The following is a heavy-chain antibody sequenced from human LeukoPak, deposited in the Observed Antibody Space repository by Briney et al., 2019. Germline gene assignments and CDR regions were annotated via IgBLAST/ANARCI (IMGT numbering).Heavy chain of an antibody. J-gene: IGHJ6*02. CDR3: AKPPIMIFGVAPYGMDV. CDR2: ISGRGGST. Sequence: GGSLRLSCAASGYTFSNYAMTWVRQAPGKGLEWVSAISGRGGSTYYADSVKGRFTISRDNSKNTLYLQMNSLRAEDTAVYFCAKPPIMIFGVAPYGMDVWGPGTTVTVSS. D-gene: IGHD3-3*01. CDR1: GYTFSNYA. V-gene: IGHV3-23*01.